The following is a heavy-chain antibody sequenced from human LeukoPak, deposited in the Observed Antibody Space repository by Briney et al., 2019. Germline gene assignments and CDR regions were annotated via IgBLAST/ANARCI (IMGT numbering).Heavy chain of an antibody. J-gene: IGHJ6*02. CDR2: IWYDGSNK. V-gene: IGHV3-33*01. D-gene: IGHD2-8*01. CDR1: GFTFRDSG. CDR3: ARDACSNGVCHSTYGLDV. Sequence: PGGSLRLSCAASGFTFRDSGMHWVRQAPGKGLEWVAVIWYDGSNKYYVDSLEGRFTISRDNSKNTLYLQMNSLRAEDTAVYYCARDACSNGVCHSTYGLDVWGQGTTVTVSS.